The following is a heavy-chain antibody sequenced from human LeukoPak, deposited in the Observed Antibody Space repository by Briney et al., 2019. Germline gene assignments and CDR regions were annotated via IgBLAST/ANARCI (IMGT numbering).Heavy chain of an antibody. J-gene: IGHJ3*01. Sequence: SETLSLTCTVSGGSISDTDYYWGWIRQPPGEGLEWIGTIHYTGTTYYNPSLKTRVTISVDTSKNQFSLKLSSVTAAETAIYYCARHFDFPSAFDVWGQGTMVTVSS. D-gene: IGHD3-3*01. CDR1: GGSISDTDYY. CDR3: ARHFDFPSAFDV. V-gene: IGHV4-39*01. CDR2: IHYTGTT.